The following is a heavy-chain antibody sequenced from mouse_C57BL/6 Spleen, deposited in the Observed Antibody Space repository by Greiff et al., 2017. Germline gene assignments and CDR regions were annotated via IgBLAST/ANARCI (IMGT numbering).Heavy chain of an antibody. CDR3: AREFITTVVATRYFDV. CDR2: INPNNGGT. V-gene: IGHV1-22*01. Sequence: EVQLQQSGPELVKPGASVKMSCKASGYTFTDYNMHWVKQSHGKSLEWIGYINPNNGGTSYNQKFKGKATLTVNKSSSTAYMELRSLTSGESAVYYCAREFITTVVATRYFDVWGTGTTLTVSS. D-gene: IGHD1-1*01. J-gene: IGHJ1*03. CDR1: GYTFTDYN.